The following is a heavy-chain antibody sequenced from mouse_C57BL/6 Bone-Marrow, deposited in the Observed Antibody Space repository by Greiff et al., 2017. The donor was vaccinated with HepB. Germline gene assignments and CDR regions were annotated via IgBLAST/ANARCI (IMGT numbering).Heavy chain of an antibody. Sequence: QVQLQQPGAELVRPGTSVKLSCKASGYTFTSYWMHWVKQRPRQGLEWIGNIYPSDSDTDYNQKFKDKATLTVDKSSSTAYMQLSSLTSEDSAVYYCAGSWWLRPLFSFGGQGTVVTVSA. CDR1: GYTFTSYW. D-gene: IGHD2-2*01. V-gene: IGHV1-52*01. CDR3: AGSWWLRPLFSF. CDR2: IYPSDSDT. J-gene: IGHJ3*01.